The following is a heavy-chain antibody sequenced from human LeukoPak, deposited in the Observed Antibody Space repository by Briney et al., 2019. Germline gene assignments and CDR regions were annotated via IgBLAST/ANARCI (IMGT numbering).Heavy chain of an antibody. V-gene: IGHV3-23*01. CDR2: ISGSGGST. Sequence: GGSLRLSCAASGFTFSSYAMSWVRQAPGKGLEWVSAISGSGGSTYYADSVKGRFTISRDNSKNTLYLQMNSLRAEDTAVYYCAPGYSPYYYYYGMDVWGQGTTVTVSS. D-gene: IGHD5-18*01. J-gene: IGHJ6*02. CDR3: APGYSPYYYYYGMDV. CDR1: GFTFSSYA.